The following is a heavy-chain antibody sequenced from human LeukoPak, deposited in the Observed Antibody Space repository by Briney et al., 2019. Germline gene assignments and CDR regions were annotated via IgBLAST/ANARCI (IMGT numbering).Heavy chain of an antibody. J-gene: IGHJ6*03. Sequence: PSETLSLTCTVSGGSISSGGYYWSWIRQHPGKGLEWIGYIYYSGSTYYNPSLKSRVTISVDTSKNQFSLKLSSVTAADTAVYYCAREYDSSGWTRSDYYYMDVWGKGTTVTVSS. D-gene: IGHD6-19*01. V-gene: IGHV4-31*03. CDR3: AREYDSSGWTRSDYYYMDV. CDR1: GGSISSGGYY. CDR2: IYYSGST.